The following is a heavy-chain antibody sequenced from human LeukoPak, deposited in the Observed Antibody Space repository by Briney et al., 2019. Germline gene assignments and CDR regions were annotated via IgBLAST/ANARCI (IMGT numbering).Heavy chain of an antibody. Sequence: GASVKVSCKASGYTFTSYGISWVRQAPGQGLEWMGWISAYNGNTNFAQKLQGRVTMTTDTSTSTAYMELRSLRSDDTAVYYCARDYCSGGSCYSDPWGQGTLVTVSS. V-gene: IGHV1-18*01. CDR2: ISAYNGNT. J-gene: IGHJ5*02. CDR3: ARDYCSGGSCYSDP. CDR1: GYTFTSYG. D-gene: IGHD2-15*01.